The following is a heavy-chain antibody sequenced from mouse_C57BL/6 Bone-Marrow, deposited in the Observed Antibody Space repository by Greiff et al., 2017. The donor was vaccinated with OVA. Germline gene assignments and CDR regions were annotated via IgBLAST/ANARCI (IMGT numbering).Heavy chain of an antibody. V-gene: IGHV14-3*01. D-gene: IGHD1-1*01. CDR1: GFNIKNTY. J-gene: IGHJ4*01. Sequence: EVQLQESVAELVRPGASVKLSCTASGFNIKNTYMHWVKQRPEQGLEWIGRIDPANDNTKYAPKFQGKATMTADTSSNTAYLRLSSLSSEDTAVYCCARGNCGSSFYAMDYWGQGTSVTVSS. CDR3: ARGNCGSSFYAMDY. CDR2: IDPANDNT.